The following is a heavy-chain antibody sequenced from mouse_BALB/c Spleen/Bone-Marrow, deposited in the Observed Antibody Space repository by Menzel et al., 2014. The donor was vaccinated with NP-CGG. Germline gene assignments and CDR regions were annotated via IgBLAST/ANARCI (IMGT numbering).Heavy chain of an antibody. CDR1: GFTFSSYS. D-gene: IGHD2-4*01. CDR2: ISSGGHDT. Sequence: DVQLQESGGGLVKPGGSLKLSCAASGFTFSSYSMSWVRQTPEKRLEWVATISSGGHDTYYPDSVEGRFTISRDNAKNTLYLQMSSLESEDTAVYYCSKDGGYDYSYYFDYWGQGTTLTVSS. V-gene: IGHV5-6-4*01. CDR3: SKDGGYDYSYYFDY. J-gene: IGHJ2*01.